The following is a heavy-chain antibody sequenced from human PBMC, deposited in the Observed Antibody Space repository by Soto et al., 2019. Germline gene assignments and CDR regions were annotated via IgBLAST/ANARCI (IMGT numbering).Heavy chain of an antibody. J-gene: IGHJ4*02. V-gene: IGHV3-23*01. CDR1: GFTFSSYA. D-gene: IGHD3-9*01. CDR3: AKGGYDILTGYNDY. CDR2: ISGSGGST. Sequence: PGGSLRLSCAASGFTFSSYAMSWVRQAPGKGLEWVSAISGSGGSTYYADSVKGRFTISRDNSKNTLYLQMNSLRAEDTAVYYSAKGGYDILTGYNDYWGQGTLVTRLL.